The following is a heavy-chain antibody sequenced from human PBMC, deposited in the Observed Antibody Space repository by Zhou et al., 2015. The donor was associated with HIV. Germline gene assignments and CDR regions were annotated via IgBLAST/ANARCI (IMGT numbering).Heavy chain of an antibody. CDR2: ITPMFQME. Sequence: LVQSGTEVRKPGSSVNVSCKASGGTFSGSDMSWVRQAPGQGLEWMGSITPMFQMETYAEKFRARLTITVDKSTRVAYMELSSLTSEDAAVYYCARLVRETTVVTHDAFDIWGQGTMVTVSS. V-gene: IGHV1-69*04. CDR1: GGTFSGSD. D-gene: IGHD4-23*01. CDR3: ARLVRETTVVTHDAFDI. J-gene: IGHJ3*02.